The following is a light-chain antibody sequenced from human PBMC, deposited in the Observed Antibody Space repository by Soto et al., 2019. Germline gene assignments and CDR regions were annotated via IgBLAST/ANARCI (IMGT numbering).Light chain of an antibody. Sequence: QSVLTQPPSASGTPGQRVTLSCSGSRSSIGSNTVNWYQHLPGSAPKLLIYSNNHRPSGVPDRFSASKAGASASLAISGLQSEDEGDYYCAAWDASLGGFYVFGSGTKLTVL. CDR3: AAWDASLGGFYV. CDR1: RSSIGSNT. V-gene: IGLV1-44*01. J-gene: IGLJ1*01. CDR2: SNN.